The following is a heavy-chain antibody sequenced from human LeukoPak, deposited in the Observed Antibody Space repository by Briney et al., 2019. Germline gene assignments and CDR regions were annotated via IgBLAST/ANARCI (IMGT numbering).Heavy chain of an antibody. CDR3: AREGAEVRGVLVKYYFDY. CDR2: IYTTGIA. V-gene: IGHV4-4*07. J-gene: IGHJ4*02. CDR1: GRSISSYY. Sequence: PSQTLSLTCTVSGRSISSYYWSWIRQPAAKGLEWIGRIYTTGIANYNPFLKRRVTMSVDTSKNQFSLKLTSVTAADTAVYYCAREGAEVRGVLVKYYFDYWGQGALVTVSS. D-gene: IGHD3-10*01.